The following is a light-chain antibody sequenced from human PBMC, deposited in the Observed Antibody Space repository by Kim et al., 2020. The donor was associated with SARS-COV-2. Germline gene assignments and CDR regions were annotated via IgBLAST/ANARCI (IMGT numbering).Light chain of an antibody. CDR3: QQYNSYPYT. Sequence: SASVGDRGTITCRASQSISSWLAWYQQKPGKAPKLLIYDASSLESGVPSRFSVSGSGTEFTLTISSLQPDDFATYYCQQYNSYPYTFGQGTKLEI. CDR2: DAS. J-gene: IGKJ2*01. CDR1: QSISSW. V-gene: IGKV1-5*01.